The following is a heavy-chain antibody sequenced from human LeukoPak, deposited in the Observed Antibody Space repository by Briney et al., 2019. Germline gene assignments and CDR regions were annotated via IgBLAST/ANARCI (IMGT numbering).Heavy chain of an antibody. CDR1: GGSISSSSYY. CDR3: ARRMATSNYYYYYGMDV. Sequence: SETLSLTCTVSGGSISSSSYYWGWIRQPPGKGLEWIGSIHYSGSTYYNPSLKSRVTISVDTSKNQFSLKLSSVTAADTAVYYCARRMATSNYYYYYGMDVWGQGTTVTVSS. V-gene: IGHV4-39*01. D-gene: IGHD5-24*01. CDR2: IHYSGST. J-gene: IGHJ6*02.